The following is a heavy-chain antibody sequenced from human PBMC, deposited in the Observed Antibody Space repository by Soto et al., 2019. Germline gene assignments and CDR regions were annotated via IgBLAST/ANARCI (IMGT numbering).Heavy chain of an antibody. CDR3: ARQDYYDSTGGFAP. D-gene: IGHD3-22*01. V-gene: IGHV1-18*04. J-gene: IGHJ5*02. Sequence: EASVKVSCKASGYTFTSYGISWVRQATGQGLEWMGWISAYNGNTNYAQKLQGRVTMTTDTSTSTAYMELRSLRSDDTAVYYCARQDYYDSTGGFAPWGQGTLVTVSS. CDR2: ISAYNGNT. CDR1: GYTFTSYG.